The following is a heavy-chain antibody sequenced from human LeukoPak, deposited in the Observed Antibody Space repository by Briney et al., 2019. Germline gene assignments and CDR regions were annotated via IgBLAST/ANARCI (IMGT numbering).Heavy chain of an antibody. V-gene: IGHV4-34*01. CDR3: AGKIASQGDNWFDP. J-gene: IGHJ5*02. CDR1: GGSFSGYY. Sequence: PSETLSLTCAVYGGSFSGYYWSWIRQPPGKGLEWVAEINDNGGTNYNPSLKSRVITSVDTSTNQFSLKMNSVTAADTAVYYCAGKIASQGDNWFDPWGQGILVTVSS. CDR2: INDNGGT. D-gene: IGHD2-2*01.